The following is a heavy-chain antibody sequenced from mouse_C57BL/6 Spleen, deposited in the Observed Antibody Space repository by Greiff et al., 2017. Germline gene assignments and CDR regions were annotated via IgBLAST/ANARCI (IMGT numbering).Heavy chain of an antibody. CDR3: ARPYYYGSSPYAMGY. J-gene: IGHJ4*01. CDR1: GFTFSDYG. V-gene: IGHV5-17*01. Sequence: EVQGVESGGGLVKPGGSLKLSCAASGFTFSDYGMHWVRQAPEKGLEWVAYISSGSSTIDYADTVKGRFTISRDNSSNTLFMQTTSLRSEDTAMYYCARPYYYGSSPYAMGYWGQGTSVTVSA. D-gene: IGHD1-1*01. CDR2: ISSGSSTI.